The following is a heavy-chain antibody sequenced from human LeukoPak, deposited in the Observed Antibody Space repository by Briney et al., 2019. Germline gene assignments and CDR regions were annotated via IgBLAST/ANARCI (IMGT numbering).Heavy chain of an antibody. Sequence: PSETLSLTCTVSGYSISSGYYWGWIRQPPGKGLEWVGSIYHSGSTYYNPSLKSRVTMSVDTSKNQFSLKLSSVTAADTAVYYCARDSSYYDSSEFDYWGQGTLVTVSS. D-gene: IGHD3-22*01. CDR1: GYSISSGYY. J-gene: IGHJ4*02. CDR3: ARDSSYYDSSEFDY. V-gene: IGHV4-38-2*02. CDR2: IYHSGST.